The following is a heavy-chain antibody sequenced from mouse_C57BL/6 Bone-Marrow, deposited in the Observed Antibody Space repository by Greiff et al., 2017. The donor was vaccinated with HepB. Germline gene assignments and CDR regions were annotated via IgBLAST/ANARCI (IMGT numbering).Heavy chain of an antibody. CDR2: IYPGNSDT. CDR1: GYTFTSYW. Sequence: EVQLQQSGTVLARPGASVKMSCKTSGYTFTSYWMHWVKQRPGQGLEWIGAIYPGNSDTSYNQKFKGKAKLTADTSASTAYMELSSLTNEDSAVYYCTRSNYSNGWFAYWGQGTLVTVSA. D-gene: IGHD2-5*01. CDR3: TRSNYSNGWFAY. J-gene: IGHJ3*01. V-gene: IGHV1-5*01.